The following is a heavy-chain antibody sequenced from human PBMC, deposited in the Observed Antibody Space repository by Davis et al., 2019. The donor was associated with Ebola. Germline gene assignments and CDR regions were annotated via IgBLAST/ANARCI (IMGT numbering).Heavy chain of an antibody. CDR3: ARHQYCSSTSCYLVLDY. J-gene: IGHJ4*02. CDR2: ISSSSSTI. Sequence: GESLKISCAASGFTFSSYSMNWVRQAPGKGLEWVSYISSSSSTIYYADSVKGRFTISRDNAKNSLYLQMNSLRDEDTAVYYCARHQYCSSTSCYLVLDYWGQGTLVTVSS. V-gene: IGHV3-48*02. D-gene: IGHD2-2*01. CDR1: GFTFSSYS.